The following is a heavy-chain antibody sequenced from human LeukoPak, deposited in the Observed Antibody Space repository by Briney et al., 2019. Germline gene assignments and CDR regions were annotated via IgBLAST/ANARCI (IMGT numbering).Heavy chain of an antibody. D-gene: IGHD7-27*01. V-gene: IGHV3-30*02. Sequence: PGGSLRLSCAASGFTFSSYGMHWVRQAPGKGLEWVAFIRYDGSNKYYADSVKGRFTISRDNSKNTLYLQMNSLRAEDTAVYYCAKVGTPYYYYYMDVWGKGTTVTISS. CDR1: GFTFSSYG. CDR2: IRYDGSNK. J-gene: IGHJ6*03. CDR3: AKVGTPYYYYYMDV.